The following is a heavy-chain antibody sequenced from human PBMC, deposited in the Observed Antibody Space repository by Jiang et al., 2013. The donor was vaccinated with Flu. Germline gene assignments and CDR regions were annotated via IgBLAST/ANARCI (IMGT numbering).Heavy chain of an antibody. CDR1: GFTFSSYG. Sequence: VQLLESGGGVVQPGRSLRLSCAASGFTFSSYGMHWVRQAPGKGLEWVAVISYDGSNKYYADSVKGRFTISRDNSKNTLYLQMNSLRAEDTAVYYCAKDSCSSTSCYFRPEVAATAGGIDYWGQGTLVTVSS. J-gene: IGHJ4*02. CDR3: AKDSCSSTSCYFRPEVAATAGGIDY. V-gene: IGHV3-30*18. D-gene: IGHD2-2*01. CDR2: ISYDGSNK.